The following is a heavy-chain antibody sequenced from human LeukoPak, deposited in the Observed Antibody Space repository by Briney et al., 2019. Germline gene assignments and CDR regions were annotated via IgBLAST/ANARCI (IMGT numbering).Heavy chain of an antibody. CDR1: GGSISSYY. CDR2: IYYSGSI. CDR3: ARDQGYYPNAFDI. Sequence: SETLSLTCTVSGGSISSYYWSWIRQPPGKGLEWIGYIYYSGSINYNPSLKSRVTISVDTSKNQFSLKLSSVTAADTAVYYCARDQGYYPNAFDIWGQGTMVTVSS. D-gene: IGHD3-10*01. J-gene: IGHJ3*02. V-gene: IGHV4-59*01.